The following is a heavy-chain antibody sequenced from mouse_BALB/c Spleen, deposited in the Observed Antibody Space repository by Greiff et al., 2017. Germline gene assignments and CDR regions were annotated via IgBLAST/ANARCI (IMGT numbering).Heavy chain of an antibody. J-gene: IGHJ1*01. Sequence: EVKLVESGGGLVKPGGSLKLSCAASGFTFSSYAMSWVRQSPEKRLEWVAEISSGGSYTYYPDTVTGRFTISRDNAKNTLYLEMSSLRSEDTAMYYCARDDYGSSYWYFDVWGAGTTVTVSS. CDR3: ARDDYGSSYWYFDV. D-gene: IGHD1-1*01. CDR1: GFTFSSYA. CDR2: ISSGGSYT. V-gene: IGHV5-9-4*01.